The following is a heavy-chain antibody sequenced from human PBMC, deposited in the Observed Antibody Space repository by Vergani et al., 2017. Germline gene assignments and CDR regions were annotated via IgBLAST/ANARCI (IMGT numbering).Heavy chain of an antibody. CDR1: GFTFSSYA. V-gene: IGHV3-23*01. CDR2: ISGSGGST. J-gene: IGHJ3*02. CDR3: AKDRAWFGESDDAFDI. Sequence: VQLLESGGGLVQPGGSLRLSCAASGFTFSSYAMSWVCQAPGKGLEWVSAISGSGGSTYYADSVKGRFTISRDNSKNTLYLQMNSLRAEDTAVYYCAKDRAWFGESDDAFDIWGQGTMVTVSS. D-gene: IGHD3-10*01.